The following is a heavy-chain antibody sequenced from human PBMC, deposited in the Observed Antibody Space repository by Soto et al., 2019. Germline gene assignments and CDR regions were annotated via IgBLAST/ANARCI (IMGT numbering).Heavy chain of an antibody. J-gene: IGHJ4*02. CDR3: ARPPGYISDWYYFDL. V-gene: IGHV1-2*02. CDR2: ISPKSGGT. CDR1: GYSFIDYY. D-gene: IGHD3-9*01. Sequence: RASVKVSCKASGYSFIDYYTHWVRQAPGQGFEWMGRISPKSGGTNYAQKFEGRVTMTWDTSLNTAYMELSSLISDDTAVYYCARPPGYISDWYYFDLWGQGTLVTVSS.